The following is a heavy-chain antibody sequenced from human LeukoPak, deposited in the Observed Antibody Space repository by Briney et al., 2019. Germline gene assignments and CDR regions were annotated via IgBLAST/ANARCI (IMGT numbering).Heavy chain of an antibody. CDR1: GGSISSGGYY. V-gene: IGHV4-31*03. CDR2: IYYSGST. D-gene: IGHD1-1*01. Sequence: SETLSLTCTVSGGSISSGGYYWSWIPQHPGKGLEWIVYIYYSGSTYYNPSLKSRVTISVDTSKNQFTLQLRSVTAADTAVYYCARARQTERVYFDYWGQGTLVTVSS. CDR3: ARARQTERVYFDY. J-gene: IGHJ4*02.